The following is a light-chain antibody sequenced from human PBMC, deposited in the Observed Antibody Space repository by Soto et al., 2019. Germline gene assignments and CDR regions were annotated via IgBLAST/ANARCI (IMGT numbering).Light chain of an antibody. CDR2: AAS. CDR1: QSVSSDY. V-gene: IGKV3-20*01. J-gene: IGKJ5*01. CDR3: QQYGSSPPYT. Sequence: EIVLTQSPGTLSLSPGERATLSCRASQSVSSDYLAWYHQKPGQAPRLLIYAASSRATGVPDRFSGSGSGADFTLTISRLEPEDSAVYYCQQYGSSPPYTFGQGTRLEIK.